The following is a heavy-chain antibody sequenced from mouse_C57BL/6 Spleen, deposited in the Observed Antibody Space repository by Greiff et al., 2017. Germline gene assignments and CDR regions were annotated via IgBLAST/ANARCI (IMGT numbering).Heavy chain of an antibody. D-gene: IGHD1-1*01. V-gene: IGHV1-7*01. J-gene: IGHJ4*01. CDR1: GYTFTSYW. Sequence: VQLQQSGAELAKPGASVKLSCKASGYTFTSYWMHWVKQRPGQGLEWIGYINPSSGYTKYAQKFKDKATLTADKSSSTAYMPLSSLTYEDSAVYDGARVYYCTSSDAMDYWGQGTSVTVSS. CDR2: INPSSGYT. CDR3: ARVYYCTSSDAMDY.